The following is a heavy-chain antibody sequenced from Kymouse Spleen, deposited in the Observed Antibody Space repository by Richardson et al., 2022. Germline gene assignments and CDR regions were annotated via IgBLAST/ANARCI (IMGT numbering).Heavy chain of an antibody. CDR1: GFTFSSYS. CDR2: ISSSSSYI. CDR3: ARDGNSSSSENWFDP. D-gene: IGHD6-6*01. Sequence: EVQLVESGGGLVKPGGSLRLSCAASGFTFSSYSMNWVRQAPGKGLEWVSSISSSSSYIYYADSVKGRFTISRDNAKNSLYLQMNSLRAEDTAVYYCARDGNSSSSENWFDPWGQGTLVTVSS. J-gene: IGHJ5*02. V-gene: IGHV3-21*03.